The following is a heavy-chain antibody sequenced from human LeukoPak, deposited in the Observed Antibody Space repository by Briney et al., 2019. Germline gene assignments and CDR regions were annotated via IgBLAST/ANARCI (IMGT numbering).Heavy chain of an antibody. D-gene: IGHD3-22*01. V-gene: IGHV1-69*13. CDR3: ARDPADTMSDDAFDI. Sequence: SVKVSCKASGGTFSSYAISWVRQAPGQGLEWMGGFIPIFGTANYAQKFQGRVTIAADESTSTAYMELSSLRSEDTAVYYCARDPADTMSDDAFDIWGQGTMVTVSS. CDR1: GGTFSSYA. CDR2: FIPIFGTA. J-gene: IGHJ3*02.